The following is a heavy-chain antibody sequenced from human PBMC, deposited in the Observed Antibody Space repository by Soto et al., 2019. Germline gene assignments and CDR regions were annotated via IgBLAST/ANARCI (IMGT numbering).Heavy chain of an antibody. Sequence: PGGSLRLSCAASGFTFSSNAMSWVRQAPGKGLEWVSVISGSGSNTYYADSVKGRFTISIDNAKSTLYLQMNSLRADDTAVYYCAKERQYRGSVRGFDYGGQGTLVTLSS. J-gene: IGHJ4*02. D-gene: IGHD1-1*01. V-gene: IGHV3-23*01. CDR1: GFTFSSNA. CDR3: AKERQYRGSVRGFDY. CDR2: ISGSGSNT.